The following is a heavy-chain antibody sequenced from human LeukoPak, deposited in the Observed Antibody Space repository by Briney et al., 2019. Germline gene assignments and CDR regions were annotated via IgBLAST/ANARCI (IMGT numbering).Heavy chain of an antibody. CDR1: GGTFSSYA. Sequence: GASAKVSCKASGGTFSSYAISWLRQAPGQGLEWMGRIIPILGIANYAQKFQGRVTITADKSTSTAYMELSSLRSEDTAVYYCARGASRPDYYYGMAVWGQGTTVTVSS. J-gene: IGHJ6*02. CDR3: ARGASRPDYYYGMAV. V-gene: IGHV1-69*04. CDR2: IIPILGIA.